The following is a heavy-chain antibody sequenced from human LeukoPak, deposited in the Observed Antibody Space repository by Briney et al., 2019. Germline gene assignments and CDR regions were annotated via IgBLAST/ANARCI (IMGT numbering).Heavy chain of an antibody. D-gene: IGHD6-19*01. V-gene: IGHV1-18*01. Sequence: ASVKVSCKASGYTFTSYGISWVRQAPGQGLEWMGWISAYNGNTNYAQKLQGRVTMTTDTSTSTAYMELRSLRSDDTAVYYCARDRGQWLVSYGMDVWGQGTTVTVSS. J-gene: IGHJ6*02. CDR2: ISAYNGNT. CDR1: GYTFTSYG. CDR3: ARDRGQWLVSYGMDV.